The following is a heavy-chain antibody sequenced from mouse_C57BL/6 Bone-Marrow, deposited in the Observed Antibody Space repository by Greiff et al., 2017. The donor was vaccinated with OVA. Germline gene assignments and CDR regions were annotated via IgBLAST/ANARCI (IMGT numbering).Heavy chain of an antibody. Sequence: VHLVESGAELARPGASVKLSCKASGYTFTSYGISWVKQRTGQGLEWIGEIYPRSGNTYYNEKFKGKATLTADKSSSTAYMELRSLTSEDSAVYFCARRYGSSYPDYWGQGTTLTVSS. CDR3: ARRYGSSYPDY. V-gene: IGHV1-81*01. CDR2: IYPRSGNT. D-gene: IGHD1-1*01. J-gene: IGHJ2*01. CDR1: GYTFTSYG.